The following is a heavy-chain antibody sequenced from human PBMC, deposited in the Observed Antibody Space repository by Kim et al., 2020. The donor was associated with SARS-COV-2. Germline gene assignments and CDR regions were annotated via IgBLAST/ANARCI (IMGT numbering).Heavy chain of an antibody. J-gene: IGHJ5*02. CDR2: IYHSGST. CDR1: GGSISSSNW. Sequence: SETLSLTCAVSGGSISSSNWWSWVRQPPGKGLEWIGEIYHSGSTNYNPSLKSRVTISVDKSKNQFSLKLSSVTAADTAVYYCARVTMVRGVIIRSWFRSENWFDPWGQGTLVTVSS. CDR3: ARVTMVRGVIIRSWFRSENWFDP. D-gene: IGHD3-10*01. V-gene: IGHV4-4*02.